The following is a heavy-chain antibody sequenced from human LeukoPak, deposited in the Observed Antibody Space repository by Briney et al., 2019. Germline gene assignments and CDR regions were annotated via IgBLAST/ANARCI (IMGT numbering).Heavy chain of an antibody. V-gene: IGHV4-4*02. J-gene: IGHJ3*02. CDR3: ARLEYSSSSGAFDI. CDR2: IYHSGRA. Sequence: GTLSLTCAVSGGSISSDNWWIWVRQPPGKGLEWIGEIYHSGRANYNPSLKSRVNMSVDKSKNQFSLSLSSVTAADTAVYYCARLEYSSSSGAFDIWGQGTMVTVSS. D-gene: IGHD6-6*01. CDR1: GGSISSDNW.